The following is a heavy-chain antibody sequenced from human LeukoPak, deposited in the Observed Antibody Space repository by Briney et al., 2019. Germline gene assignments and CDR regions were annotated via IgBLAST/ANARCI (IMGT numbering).Heavy chain of an antibody. Sequence: GGSLRLSCAASGFTSSAYGMHWVRQAPGKGLEWVAVISHDGINKYYADSVKGRFTISRDNSKSTLYLQMNSLRAEDTAVYYCAKDLKWGYSYGPDYWGQGALVTVSS. J-gene: IGHJ4*02. CDR3: AKDLKWGYSYGPDY. D-gene: IGHD5-18*01. CDR2: ISHDGINK. V-gene: IGHV3-30*18. CDR1: GFTSSAYG.